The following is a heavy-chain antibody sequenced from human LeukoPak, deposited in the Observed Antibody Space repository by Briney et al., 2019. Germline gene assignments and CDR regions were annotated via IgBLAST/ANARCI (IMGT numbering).Heavy chain of an antibody. CDR3: ARDPDYYDSSGYYFDY. Sequence: GGSLRLSCAASGFTFSTFAMIWVRQPPGKGLEWVSSIFPSGGEIHYADSVKGRFTISRDNAKNTLYLQMNSLRAEDTAVYYCARDPDYYDSSGYYFDYWGQGTLVTVSS. CDR1: GFTFSTFA. D-gene: IGHD3-22*01. V-gene: IGHV3-23*01. J-gene: IGHJ4*02. CDR2: IFPSGGEI.